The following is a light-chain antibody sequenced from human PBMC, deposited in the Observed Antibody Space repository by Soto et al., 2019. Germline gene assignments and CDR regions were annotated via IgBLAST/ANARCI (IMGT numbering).Light chain of an antibody. CDR1: QSISSS. V-gene: IGKV3-15*01. CDR3: QQYNSYWT. J-gene: IGKJ1*01. Sequence: EIVMTHSPATLSVSPWESATLSSRASQSISSSKLAWYQQNPGQAPRLLMYGASNRATGIPARFSGSGSGTEFTLTISSLQPDDFATYYCQQYNSYWTFGQGTKVDIK. CDR2: GAS.